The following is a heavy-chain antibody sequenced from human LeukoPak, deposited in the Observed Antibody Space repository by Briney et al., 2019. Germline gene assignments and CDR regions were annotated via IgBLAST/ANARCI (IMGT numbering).Heavy chain of an antibody. J-gene: IGHJ4*02. CDR1: GFPVSSNY. D-gene: IGHD5-24*01. CDR2: IYSDGRT. Sequence: GGSLPLSCAASGFPVSSNYMSWVRQAPGKGLEWVSVIYSDGRTNYADSVKGRFTISRDNSKNTLYLQMNSLRAEDTAMYYCARDIRGYNPFDYWGQGTLVTVSS. V-gene: IGHV3-66*01. CDR3: ARDIRGYNPFDY.